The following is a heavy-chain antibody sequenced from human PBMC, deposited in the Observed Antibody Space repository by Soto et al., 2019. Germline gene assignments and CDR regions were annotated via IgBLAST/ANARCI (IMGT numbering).Heavy chain of an antibody. D-gene: IGHD3-10*01. J-gene: IGHJ4*02. Sequence: GGSLRLSCAASGFTFSSYGMHWVRQAPGKGLEWVAVIWYDGSNKYYADSVKGRFTISRDNSKNTLYLQMNSLRAEDTAVYYCARVLGSTGSGSYYNPISYWGQGTLVTVS. CDR3: ARVLGSTGSGSYYNPISY. CDR2: IWYDGSNK. CDR1: GFTFSSYG. V-gene: IGHV3-33*01.